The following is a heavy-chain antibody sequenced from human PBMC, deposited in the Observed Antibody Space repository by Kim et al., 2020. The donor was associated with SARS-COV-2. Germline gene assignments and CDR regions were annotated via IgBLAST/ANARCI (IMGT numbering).Heavy chain of an antibody. CDR3: ARGGSSSSGWFDP. Sequence: FVDSVKGRFTIYRDNTKNSLYLQMNSLRAEDTAVYYCARGGSSSSGWFDPWGQGTLVTVSS. V-gene: IGHV3-7*01. J-gene: IGHJ5*02. D-gene: IGHD6-6*01.